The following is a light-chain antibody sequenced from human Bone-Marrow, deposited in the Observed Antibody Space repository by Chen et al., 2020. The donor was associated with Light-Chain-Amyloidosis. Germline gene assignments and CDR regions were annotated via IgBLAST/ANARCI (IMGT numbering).Light chain of an antibody. CDR1: NIGSTS. CDR3: QVWDRSSDRPV. J-gene: IGLJ3*02. CDR2: DDS. Sequence: SYVLTQPSSVSVAPGQTATIACGGNNIGSTSVHWYQQTPGEAPLLVVFDDSDRPSGIPERVSGSNSGNTATLTISRLEAGDEADYYCQVWDRSSDRPVVGGGTKLT. V-gene: IGLV3-21*02.